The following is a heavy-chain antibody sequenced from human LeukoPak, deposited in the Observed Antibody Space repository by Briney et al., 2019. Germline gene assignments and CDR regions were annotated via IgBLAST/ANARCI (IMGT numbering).Heavy chain of an antibody. J-gene: IGHJ3*02. CDR3: AKDRTGGTDAFDI. D-gene: IGHD3-16*01. V-gene: IGHV3-23*01. CDR1: GFTFTSYA. CDR2: ISSSGGTT. Sequence: GGSLRLSCAASGFTFTSYAMSWVRQAPGKGLEWVSTISSSGGTTYYADSVKGRFTISRDNSKNTLYLQMNSLRAEDTAVYYCAKDRTGGTDAFDIWGQGTMVTVSS.